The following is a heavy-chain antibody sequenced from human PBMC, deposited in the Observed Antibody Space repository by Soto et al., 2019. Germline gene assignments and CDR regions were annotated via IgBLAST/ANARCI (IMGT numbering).Heavy chain of an antibody. J-gene: IGHJ5*02. V-gene: IGHV1-69*13. D-gene: IGHD3-3*02. CDR2: IMPIFGTP. CDR3: ARVHSSVIFYFVDP. CDR1: GGTFDSYV. Sequence: VKVSCTDSGGTFDSYVISWLRQAPGQGLEWMGGIMPIFGTPNYAQKFRGRVTISADESTSTAYLELSSLTSDDTAVYYCARVHSSVIFYFVDPWGQGTLVTVSS.